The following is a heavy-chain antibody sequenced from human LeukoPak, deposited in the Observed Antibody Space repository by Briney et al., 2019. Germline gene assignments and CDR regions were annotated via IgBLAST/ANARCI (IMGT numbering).Heavy chain of an antibody. CDR3: ARDSIAVAGRDH. J-gene: IGHJ4*02. CDR1: GFTVSSNY. V-gene: IGHV3-53*01. Sequence: GGSLRLSCAASGFTVSSNYMSWVRQTPGKGLEWVSVVYSGGNTYYADSVKGRFTISRDNSKNTLYLQMNSLRAEDTAVYYCARDSIAVAGRDHWGQGTLVTVSS. D-gene: IGHD6-19*01. CDR2: VYSGGNT.